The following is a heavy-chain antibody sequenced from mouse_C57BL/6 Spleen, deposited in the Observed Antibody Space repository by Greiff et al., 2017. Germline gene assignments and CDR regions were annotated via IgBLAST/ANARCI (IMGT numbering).Heavy chain of an antibody. V-gene: IGHV3-6*01. CDR1: GYSITSGYY. CDR2: ISYDGSN. CDR3: AREYSNTGAMDY. J-gene: IGHJ4*01. D-gene: IGHD2-5*01. Sequence: EVKVEESGPGLVKPSQSLSLTCSVTGYSITSGYYWNWIRQFPGNKLEWMGYISYDGSNNYNPSLKNRISITRDTSKNQFFLKLNSVTTEDTATYYCAREYSNTGAMDYWGQGTSVTVSS.